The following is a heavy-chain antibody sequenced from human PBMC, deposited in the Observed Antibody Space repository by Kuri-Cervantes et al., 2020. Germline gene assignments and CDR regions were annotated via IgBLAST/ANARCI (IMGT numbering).Heavy chain of an antibody. CDR1: GFTFSSYW. CDR2: IYSGGST. D-gene: IGHD6-19*01. V-gene: IGHV3-53*01. J-gene: IGHJ6*02. CDR3: ARVGVYSSGWGGNYYYGMDV. Sequence: GESLKISCAASGFTFSSYWMHWVRQAPGKGLEWVSVIYSGGSTYHADSVKGRFTISRDNSKNTLYLQMNSLRAEDTAVYYCARVGVYSSGWGGNYYYGMDVWGQGTTVTVSS.